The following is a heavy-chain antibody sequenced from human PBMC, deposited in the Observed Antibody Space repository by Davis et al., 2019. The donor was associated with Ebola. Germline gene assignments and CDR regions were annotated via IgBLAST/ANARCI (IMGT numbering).Heavy chain of an antibody. CDR3: ATAATFDY. CDR2: ISTTGSYT. CDR1: GFTFSDSY. Sequence: GESLKISCTASGFTFSDSYMTWIRQAPGKGLEWISYISTTGSYTNYADSVKGRFTISRDNAKNSLYLQMNSLRAEDTAVYYCATAATFDYWGQGTLVTVSS. J-gene: IGHJ4*02. V-gene: IGHV3-11*06.